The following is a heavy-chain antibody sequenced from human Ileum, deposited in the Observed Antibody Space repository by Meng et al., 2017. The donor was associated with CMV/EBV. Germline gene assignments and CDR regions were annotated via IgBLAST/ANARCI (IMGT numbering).Heavy chain of an antibody. CDR2: TGPSGDS. V-gene: IGHV3-13*04. Sequence: GGSLRLSCAACGFTFKTTTFWVRQAAGEGLEWVSRTGPSGDSYCPGLVKGQFAVSRQNVKNSLCLQMNSLRGEDTAVYYCARDPEFGALDYWGQGTLVTVSS. CDR3: ARDPEFGALDY. J-gene: IGHJ4*02. CDR1: GFTFKTTT. D-gene: IGHD1-26*01.